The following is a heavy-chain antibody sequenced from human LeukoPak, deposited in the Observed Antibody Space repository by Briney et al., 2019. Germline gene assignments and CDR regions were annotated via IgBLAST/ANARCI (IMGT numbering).Heavy chain of an antibody. V-gene: IGHV4-39*02. CDR2: VYYGRSP. CDR1: GGSIKSNSW. Sequence: SETLSLTCAVSGGSIKSNSWWSWVRQPPGKGLEWIGSVYYGRSPYFNPSLESRATISVDTSKNHFSLKMSSVTAADTAVYYCARSSGTGTFSYWGQGTLVTVSS. CDR3: ARSSGTGTFSY. J-gene: IGHJ4*02. D-gene: IGHD6-25*01.